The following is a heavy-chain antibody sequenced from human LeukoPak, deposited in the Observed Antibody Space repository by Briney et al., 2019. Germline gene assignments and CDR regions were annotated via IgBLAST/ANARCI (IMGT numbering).Heavy chain of an antibody. V-gene: IGHV3-13*01. Sequence: GGSLRLSCAASGFTFGSYDMHWVRQATGKGLEWVPAIGTAGDTYYPGSVKGRFTISRENAKNSLYLQMNSLRAGDTAVYYCARAGDDILTGYYDYWGQGTLVTVSS. CDR2: IGTAGDT. J-gene: IGHJ4*02. CDR3: ARAGDDILTGYYDY. D-gene: IGHD3-9*01. CDR1: GFTFGSYD.